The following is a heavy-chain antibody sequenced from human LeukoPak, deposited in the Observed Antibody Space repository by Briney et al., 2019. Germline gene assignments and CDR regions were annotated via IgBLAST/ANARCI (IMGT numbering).Heavy chain of an antibody. J-gene: IGHJ2*01. CDR2: ISTSSSSI. V-gene: IGHV3-48*01. CDR3: ARASGGNSDWYFDF. CDR1: GFTFSSYS. Sequence: GGSLRLSCAASGFTFSSYSMNWVRQAPGKGLEWVSYISTSSSSIYYADSVRGRFAISRDNAKNSLFLQVNSLRGEDTAVYYCARASGGNSDWYFDFWGRGTLVTVSS. D-gene: IGHD4-23*01.